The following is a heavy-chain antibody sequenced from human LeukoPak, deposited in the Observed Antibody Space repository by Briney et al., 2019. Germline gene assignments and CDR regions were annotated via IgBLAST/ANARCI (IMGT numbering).Heavy chain of an antibody. CDR3: ARATAYYDFWSGYRETNYYYYYMDV. V-gene: IGHV4-4*08. J-gene: IGHJ6*03. CDR2: IYTSGST. D-gene: IGHD3-3*01. CDR1: GGSISSYY. Sequence: SETLSLTCTVPGGSISSYYWSWIRQPPGKGLEWIGRIYTSGSTNYNPSLKSRVTISVDTSKNQFSLKLSSVTAADTAVYYCARATAYYDFWSGYRETNYYYYYMDVWGKGTTVTVSS.